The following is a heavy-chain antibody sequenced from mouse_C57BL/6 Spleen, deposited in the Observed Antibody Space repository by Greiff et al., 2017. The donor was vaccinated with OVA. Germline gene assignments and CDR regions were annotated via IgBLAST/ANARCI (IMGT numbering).Heavy chain of an antibody. V-gene: IGHV5-4*01. D-gene: IGHD1-1*01. CDR3: ARDPLLYGSSYPWFAY. J-gene: IGHJ3*01. CDR2: ISDGGSYT. CDR1: GFTFSSYA. Sequence: EVQLVESGGGLVKPGGSLKLSCAASGFTFSSYAMSWVRQTPEKRLEWVATISDGGSYTYYPDNVKGRFNISRDNAKNNLYLQMSHLKSEDTAMYYCARDPLLYGSSYPWFAYWGQGTLVTVSA.